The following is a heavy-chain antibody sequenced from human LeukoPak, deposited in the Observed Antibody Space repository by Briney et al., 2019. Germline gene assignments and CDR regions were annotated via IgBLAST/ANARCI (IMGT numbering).Heavy chain of an antibody. CDR3: AKDIEEWLVKGGGCFDY. CDR1: GFTFSSYG. Sequence: GGSLRLSCAASGFTFSSYGMHWVRQAPGKGLEWVAVIWYDGSNKYYADSVKCRFTFSRDNSKNTLYLQMNSLRAEDTAVCDCAKDIEEWLVKGGGCFDYWGQGTLVTVSS. D-gene: IGHD6-19*01. V-gene: IGHV3-33*06. CDR2: IWYDGSNK. J-gene: IGHJ4*02.